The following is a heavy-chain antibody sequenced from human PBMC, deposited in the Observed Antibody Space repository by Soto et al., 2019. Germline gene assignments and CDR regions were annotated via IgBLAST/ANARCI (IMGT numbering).Heavy chain of an antibody. CDR3: ARDLSIAARPYNWFDP. J-gene: IGHJ5*02. CDR1: GGTFSSYA. CDR2: IIPIFGTA. V-gene: IGHV1-69*13. Sequence: SVKVSCKASGGTFSSYAISWVRQAPGQGLEWMGGIIPIFGTANYAQKFQGRVTITADESTSTAYMELSSLRSEDTAVYYCARDLSIAARPYNWFDPWGQGTLVTVSS. D-gene: IGHD6-6*01.